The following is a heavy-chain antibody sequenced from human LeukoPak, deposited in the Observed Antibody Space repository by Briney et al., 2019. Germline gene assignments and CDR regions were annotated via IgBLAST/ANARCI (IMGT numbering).Heavy chain of an antibody. CDR3: ARAGAYYYDSSGYSHYGMDV. CDR2: INPNSGGT. D-gene: IGHD3-22*01. J-gene: IGHJ6*02. V-gene: IGHV1-2*02. CDR1: GYTFTGYY. Sequence: ASVKVSCKASGYTFTGYYTHWVPQAPGQGLEWMGWINPNSGGTNYAQTFQGRFTMTRDTSISTAYMELSRLRSDDTAVYYCARAGAYYYDSSGYSHYGMDVWGQGTTVTVSS.